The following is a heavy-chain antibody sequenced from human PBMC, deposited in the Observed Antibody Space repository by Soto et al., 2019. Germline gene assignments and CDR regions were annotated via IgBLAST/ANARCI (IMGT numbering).Heavy chain of an antibody. Sequence: EVQLVESGGGLVQPGGSLKPSCAASGFTFSGSAMHWVRQASGKGLEWVGRIRSKANSYATAYAASVKGRFTISRDDSKXXAYRQMNSLKTEDTAGYYCTRPGYGDYYYFYGMDVWGQGTTVTVSS. V-gene: IGHV3-73*01. CDR3: TRPGYGDYYYFYGMDV. CDR1: GFTFSGSA. J-gene: IGHJ6*02. D-gene: IGHD5-12*01. CDR2: IRSKANSYAT.